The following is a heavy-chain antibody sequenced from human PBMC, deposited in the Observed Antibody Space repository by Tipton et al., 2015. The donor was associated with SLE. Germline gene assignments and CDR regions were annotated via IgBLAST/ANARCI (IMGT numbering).Heavy chain of an antibody. Sequence: LRLSCTVSGVSIRSYYWSWIRQPPGKGLEWIGYIYYSGSTNYNPSLKSRVTMSVDTSKNQFSLKLSSVTAADTAVYYCARRQWGSGYDYFDYWGQGTLVTVSS. D-gene: IGHD5-12*01. CDR2: IYYSGST. CDR3: ARRQWGSGYDYFDY. CDR1: GVSIRSYY. J-gene: IGHJ4*02. V-gene: IGHV4-59*08.